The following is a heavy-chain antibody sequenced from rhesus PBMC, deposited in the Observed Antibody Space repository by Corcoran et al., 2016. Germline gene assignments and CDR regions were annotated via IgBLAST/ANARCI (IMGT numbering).Heavy chain of an antibody. D-gene: IGHD6-31*01. CDR1: GYTFTDYY. CDR3: ATGGAAGNRVAGDAFDF. Sequence: EVQLVQSGAEVKKPGASVKISCKASGYTFTDYYLHWVRQAPGKGLEWMGRVDPEDGDAIPAQKFQDRGTITAGTSTDTAYMGLSSLRSEDTAVYYCATGGAAGNRVAGDAFDFWGQGLRVTVSS. J-gene: IGHJ3*01. CDR2: VDPEDGDA. V-gene: IGHV1-111*02.